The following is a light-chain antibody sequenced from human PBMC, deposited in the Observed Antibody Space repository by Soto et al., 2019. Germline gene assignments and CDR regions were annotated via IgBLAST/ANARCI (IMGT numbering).Light chain of an antibody. CDR3: ATWDISLSVVV. CDR1: DSNIGYSY. J-gene: IGLJ2*01. Sequence: QSVLTQPPSVSAAPGQKVTISCSGRDSNIGYSYVSWYQHLPGTAPKLLVYDNDKRPSGIPDRFSGSKSGTSASLGIIGLQTGDEGDYYCATWDISLSVVVFGGGTKLTVL. V-gene: IGLV1-51*01. CDR2: DND.